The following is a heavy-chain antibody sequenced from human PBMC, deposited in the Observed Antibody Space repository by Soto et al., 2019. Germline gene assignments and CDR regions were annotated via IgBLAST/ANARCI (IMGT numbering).Heavy chain of an antibody. Sequence: WVLRLSCAASGFTFSSFGMHWVRQAPGKGLEWVALIWHDGTFTHYADSVKGRFTISRDNSKNMLYLQMNSLRADDTAVYYCARDRHFRGGHDEIWGQGTMVTV. D-gene: IGHD3-3*02. CDR2: IWHDGTFT. CDR1: GFTFSSFG. V-gene: IGHV3-33*01. CDR3: ARDRHFRGGHDEI. J-gene: IGHJ3*02.